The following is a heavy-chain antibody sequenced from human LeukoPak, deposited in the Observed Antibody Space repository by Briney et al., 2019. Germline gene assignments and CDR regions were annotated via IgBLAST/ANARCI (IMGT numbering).Heavy chain of an antibody. CDR2: INAGNGNT. D-gene: IGHD3-10*01. Sequence: ASVKVSCKASGYTFTSYAMHWVRQAPGQRLEWMGWINAGNGNTKYSQKFQGRVTITRDTSASTAYMELSSLRSEDTAVYYCARDREGLLWFGELSDYWGQGTLVTVSS. CDR1: GYTFTSYA. CDR3: ARDREGLLWFGELSDY. J-gene: IGHJ4*02. V-gene: IGHV1-3*01.